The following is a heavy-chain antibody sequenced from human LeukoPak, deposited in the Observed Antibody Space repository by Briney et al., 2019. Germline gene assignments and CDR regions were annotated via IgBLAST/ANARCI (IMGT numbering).Heavy chain of an antibody. CDR1: GGSISGYY. V-gene: IGHV4-59*01. CDR2: IYYSGST. CDR3: ARVLTYGSRTYYFDY. D-gene: IGHD3-10*01. J-gene: IGHJ4*02. Sequence: PSETLSLTCTVSGGSISGYYWSWIRQPPGKGLEWIGYIYYSGSTNCNPSLKSRVTISLDTSKNQFSLKLSSVTAADTAVYYCARVLTYGSRTYYFDYWGQGTLVTVSS.